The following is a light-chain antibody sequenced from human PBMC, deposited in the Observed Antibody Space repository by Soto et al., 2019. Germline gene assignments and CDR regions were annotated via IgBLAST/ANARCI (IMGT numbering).Light chain of an antibody. J-gene: IGKJ4*01. CDR2: GVS. V-gene: IGKV1-16*02. Sequence: DIQMTQSPSSLSASVGDRVTITCRASQGIGNYLAWFQQKTGKAPKSLIYGVSSLQSGVPSKFSGSRSGTDFTLTISSLQPEDFATYYCQQYITYPLTFGGGTKVEIK. CDR1: QGIGNY. CDR3: QQYITYPLT.